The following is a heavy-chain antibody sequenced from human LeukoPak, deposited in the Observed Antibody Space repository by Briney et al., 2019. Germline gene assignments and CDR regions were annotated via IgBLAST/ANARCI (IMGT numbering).Heavy chain of an antibody. Sequence: ASVKVSCKASGYTFTSYGISWVRQAPGQGLEWMGWISAYNGNTNYAQKLQGRVTMTTDTSTSTAYMEPRSLRSDDTAVYYCARGIPSMTTVTSDYWGQGTLVTVSS. CDR2: ISAYNGNT. J-gene: IGHJ4*02. D-gene: IGHD4-17*01. CDR3: ARGIPSMTTVTSDY. CDR1: GYTFTSYG. V-gene: IGHV1-18*01.